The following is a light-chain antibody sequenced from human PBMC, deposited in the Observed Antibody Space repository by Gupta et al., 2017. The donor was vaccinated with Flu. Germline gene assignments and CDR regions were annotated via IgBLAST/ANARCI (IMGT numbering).Light chain of an antibody. Sequence: SITNSGSGSRSEIGDYNYVSGYQQRPGKGPKLIIYEVSNRPAGVSNRFSGSKSANTASLTISGLQPEDEADYYCMSYTSSSSRLFGGGTKVTVL. CDR1: RSEIGDYNY. V-gene: IGLV2-14*01. CDR3: MSYTSSSSRL. J-gene: IGLJ2*01. CDR2: EVS.